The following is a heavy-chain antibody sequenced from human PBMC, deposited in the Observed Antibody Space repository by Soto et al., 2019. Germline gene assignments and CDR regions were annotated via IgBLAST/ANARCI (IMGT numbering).Heavy chain of an antibody. Sequence: SETLSLTCAVSGGYISSGGYSWSWIRQPPGKGLEWIGYIYHSGSTYYNPSLKSRVTISVDRSKNQFSLKLSSVTAADTAVYYCAARYCGGDCYSWVFDYWGQGTLVTVSS. V-gene: IGHV4-30-2*01. CDR1: GGYISSGGYS. CDR3: AARYCGGDCYSWVFDY. D-gene: IGHD2-21*02. J-gene: IGHJ4*02. CDR2: IYHSGST.